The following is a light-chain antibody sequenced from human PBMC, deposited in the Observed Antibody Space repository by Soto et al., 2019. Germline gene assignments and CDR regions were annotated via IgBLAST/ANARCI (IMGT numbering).Light chain of an antibody. CDR2: TAT. Sequence: DIQVTQSPSSLSASVGDRVTITCRTSHNIATYLYWYQHRPGKAPNLLIYTATSLQSGVPSRFSGSGTGTDFTLTISALQPDDFTSYFCQQTYATPFTFGRGTTV. CDR3: QQTYATPFT. J-gene: IGKJ3*01. CDR1: HNIATY. V-gene: IGKV1-39*01.